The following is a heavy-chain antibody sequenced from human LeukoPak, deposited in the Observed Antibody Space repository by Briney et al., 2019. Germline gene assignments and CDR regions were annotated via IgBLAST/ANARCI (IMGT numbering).Heavy chain of an antibody. CDR1: GLTFSNYA. CDR2: FSGGGSST. D-gene: IGHD3-10*01. J-gene: IGHJ4*02. CDR3: AKDHPVYGSGSYLDF. V-gene: IGHV3-23*01. Sequence: GGSLRLSCAASGLTFSNYAKRWARQAPGKGVEWVSHFSGGGSSTHYADPVKGRFTISRDNSKNTLYLQMNSLRAEDTAVYYCAKDHPVYGSGSYLDFWGQGTLVTVSS.